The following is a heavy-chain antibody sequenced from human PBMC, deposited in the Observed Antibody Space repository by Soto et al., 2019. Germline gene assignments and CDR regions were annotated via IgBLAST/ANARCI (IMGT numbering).Heavy chain of an antibody. J-gene: IGHJ5*02. V-gene: IGHV3-74*01. Sequence: GGSLRLSCAVSGFTFTNYWMHWVRQVPGKGLVWVSRINSDGSSTSYADSVKGRFTISRDNAKNTLYLQMNSLRAEDTAVYYCARDYDFWSGYQNWFDPWGQGTLVTVSS. CDR1: GFTFTNYW. CDR2: INSDGSST. CDR3: ARDYDFWSGYQNWFDP. D-gene: IGHD3-3*01.